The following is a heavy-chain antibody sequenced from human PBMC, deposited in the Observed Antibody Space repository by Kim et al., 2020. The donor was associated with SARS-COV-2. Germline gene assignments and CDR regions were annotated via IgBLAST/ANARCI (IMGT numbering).Heavy chain of an antibody. V-gene: IGHV3-23*01. CDR3: AKGYSDYFQTFFDY. CDR1: GFTFSSYA. Sequence: GGSLRLSCSASGFTFSSYAMSWVRQAPGKGLEWISAVRGSVGTTSYIDSVKGRFIISRDSSKNTLFLQMNSLRAEDTAVYFCAKGYSDYFQTFFDYWGQG. CDR2: VRGSVGTT. D-gene: IGHD5-12*01. J-gene: IGHJ4*02.